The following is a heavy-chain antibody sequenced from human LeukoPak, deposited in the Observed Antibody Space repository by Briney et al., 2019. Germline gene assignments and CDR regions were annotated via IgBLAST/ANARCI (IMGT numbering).Heavy chain of an antibody. CDR3: ATYDSSGYWGYY. CDR2: ISSSGSII. D-gene: IGHD3-22*01. J-gene: IGHJ4*02. CDR1: AFTFSDYY. Sequence: PGGSLRLSCAASAFTFSDYYMSWIRQAPGKGLERVSYISSSGSIIYYADSVKGRFTISRDNAKNSLYLQMNSLRAEDTAVYYCATYDSSGYWGYYWGQGTLVTVSS. V-gene: IGHV3-11*04.